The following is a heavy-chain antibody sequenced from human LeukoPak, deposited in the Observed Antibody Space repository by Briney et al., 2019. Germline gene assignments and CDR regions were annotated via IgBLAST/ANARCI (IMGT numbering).Heavy chain of an antibody. J-gene: IGHJ4*02. CDR3: ARRKRYYDSSGYYLYYFDY. V-gene: IGHV4-4*07. CDR2: IYTSGST. D-gene: IGHD3-22*01. Sequence: SETLSLTCTVSGGSISSYYWSWIRQPAGKGLEWIGRIYTSGSTNYNPSLKSRVTMSVDTSKNQFSLKLSSVTAADTAVYYCARRKRYYDSSGYYLYYFDYWGQGTLVTVSS. CDR1: GGSISSYY.